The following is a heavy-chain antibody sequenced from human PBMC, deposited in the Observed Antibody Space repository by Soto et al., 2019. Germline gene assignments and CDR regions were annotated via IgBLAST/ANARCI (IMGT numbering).Heavy chain of an antibody. CDR1: GYSFTSYL. J-gene: IGHJ6*02. Sequence: GESLKVSCKGSGYSFTSYLSSWVRQMPGKGLEWMGRIDPSDSYTNYSPSFQGHVTISADKSISTAYLQWSSLKASDTAMYYCARDFPVGDGMDVWGQGTTVTVSS. D-gene: IGHD3-16*01. V-gene: IGHV5-10-1*01. CDR3: ARDFPVGDGMDV. CDR2: IDPSDSYT.